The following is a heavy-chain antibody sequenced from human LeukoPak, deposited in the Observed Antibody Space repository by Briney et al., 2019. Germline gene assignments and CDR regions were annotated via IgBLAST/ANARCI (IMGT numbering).Heavy chain of an antibody. CDR2: INWNGGST. CDR1: GFTFDDYG. D-gene: IGHD3-16*02. Sequence: GGSLRLSCAASGFTFDDYGMSWVRQAPGKGLEWVSGINWNGGSTGYADSVKGRFTISRDNAKNSLYLQMNSLRAEDTALYYCARDDRSGYYDYVWGSYRPNYFDYWGQGTLVTVSS. V-gene: IGHV3-20*04. CDR3: ARDDRSGYYDYVWGSYRPNYFDY. J-gene: IGHJ4*02.